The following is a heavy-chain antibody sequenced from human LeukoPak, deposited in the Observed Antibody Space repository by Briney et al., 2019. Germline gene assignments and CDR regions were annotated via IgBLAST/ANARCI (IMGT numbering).Heavy chain of an antibody. CDR2: IDNNNSTR. Sequence: GGSLRLSXTASGFSFSRYDMNWVRQAPGKGLEWLSYIDNNNSTRYHADSVRGRFTISRDNAKNSLYLQMNSLRAEDTAVYYCARAGDADAEGGFDSWGQGTLATVSS. D-gene: IGHD5-24*01. CDR3: ARAGDADAEGGFDS. CDR1: GFSFSRYD. V-gene: IGHV3-48*01. J-gene: IGHJ4*02.